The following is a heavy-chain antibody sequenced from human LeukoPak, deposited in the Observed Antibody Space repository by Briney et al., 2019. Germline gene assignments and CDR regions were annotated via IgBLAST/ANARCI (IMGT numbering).Heavy chain of an antibody. CDR3: ATSGDYLYNWFDP. J-gene: IGHJ5*02. V-gene: IGHV1-58*02. D-gene: IGHD2-21*02. Sequence: ASVKVSCKASGFTFTSSAMQWVRQARGQRLEWIGWIVVGSGNTNYARKFQERVTITRDMSTSTAYMELSSLRSEDTAVYYCATSGDYLYNWFDPWGQGTLVTVSS. CDR1: GFTFTSSA. CDR2: IVVGSGNT.